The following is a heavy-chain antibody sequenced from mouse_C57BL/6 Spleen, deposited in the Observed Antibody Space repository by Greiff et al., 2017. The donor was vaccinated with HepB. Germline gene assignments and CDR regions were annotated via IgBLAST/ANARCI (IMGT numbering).Heavy chain of an antibody. J-gene: IGHJ3*01. CDR3: VRQKESLYYSNFAY. V-gene: IGHV10-1*01. Sequence: EVHLVESGGGLVQPKGSLKLSCAASGFSFNTYAMNWVRQAPGKGLEWVARIRSKSNNYATYYADSVKDRFTISRDDSESMLYLQMNNLKTEDTAMYYCVRQKESLYYSNFAYWGQGTLVTVSA. CDR2: IRSKSNNYAT. CDR1: GFSFNTYA. D-gene: IGHD2-5*01.